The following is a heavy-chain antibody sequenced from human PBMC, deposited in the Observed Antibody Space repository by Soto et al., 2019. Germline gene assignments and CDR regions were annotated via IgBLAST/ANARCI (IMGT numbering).Heavy chain of an antibody. Sequence: QVQLVESGGGVVQPGRSLRLSCAASGFTFSSYAMHWVRQAPGKGLEWVAVISYDGSNKYYADSVKGRFTISRDNSKNALYLQMNSLRAEDTAVYYCARGPSMVTGCDYWGQGTLVTVSS. V-gene: IGHV3-30-3*01. CDR1: GFTFSSYA. D-gene: IGHD5-18*01. J-gene: IGHJ4*02. CDR2: ISYDGSNK. CDR3: ARGPSMVTGCDY.